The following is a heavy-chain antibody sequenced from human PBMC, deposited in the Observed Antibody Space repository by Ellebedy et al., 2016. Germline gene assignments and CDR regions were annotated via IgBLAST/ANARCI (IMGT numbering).Heavy chain of an antibody. CDR2: ITGSSSAI. Sequence: GESLKISCAASGFTFSSDSMNWVRPAPGKGLEWVAYITGSSSAIYYVDSVKGRFTISRDNAKTSLYLQMNSRRAEDTAVYYCARSVVRGVPVSFVYWGQGTPVTVSS. V-gene: IGHV3-48*01. CDR3: ARSVVRGVPVSFVY. D-gene: IGHD3-10*01. CDR1: GFTFSSDS. J-gene: IGHJ4*02.